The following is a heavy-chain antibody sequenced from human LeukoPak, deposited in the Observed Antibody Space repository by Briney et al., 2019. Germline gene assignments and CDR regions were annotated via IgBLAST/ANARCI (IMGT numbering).Heavy chain of an antibody. Sequence: ASVKVSCKASGYTFTSYYMHWVRQAPGQGLEWMGIINPSGGSTSYAQKFQGRVTMTRDTSTSTVYMELSSLRSEDAAVYYCARAPITMVRGVIITLDYWGQGTLVTVSS. J-gene: IGHJ4*02. V-gene: IGHV1-46*01. D-gene: IGHD3-10*01. CDR1: GYTFTSYY. CDR2: INPSGGST. CDR3: ARAPITMVRGVIITLDY.